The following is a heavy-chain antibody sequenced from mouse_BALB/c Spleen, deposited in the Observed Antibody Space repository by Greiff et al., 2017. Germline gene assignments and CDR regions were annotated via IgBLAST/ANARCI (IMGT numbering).Heavy chain of an antibody. Sequence: VQLKQSGGGLVKPGGSLKLSCAASGFTFSDYYMYWVRQTPEKRLEWVATISDGGSYTYYPDSVKGRFTISRDNAKNNLYLQMSSLKSEDTAMYYCAKSGDYYGSSQYYYAMDYWGQGTSVTVSS. CDR3: AKSGDYYGSSQYYYAMDY. D-gene: IGHD1-1*01. CDR1: GFTFSDYY. V-gene: IGHV5-4*02. CDR2: ISDGGSYT. J-gene: IGHJ4*01.